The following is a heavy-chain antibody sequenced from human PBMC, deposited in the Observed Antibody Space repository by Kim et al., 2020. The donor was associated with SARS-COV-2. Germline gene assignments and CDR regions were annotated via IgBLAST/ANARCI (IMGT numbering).Heavy chain of an antibody. CDR2: IYYSGST. V-gene: IGHV4-39*01. CDR3: ARHEGDSSGYYYASFDY. D-gene: IGHD3-22*01. J-gene: IGHJ4*02. Sequence: SETLSLTCTVSGGSISSSSYYWGWIRQPPGKGLEWIGSIYYSGSTYYNPSLKSRVTISVDTSKNQFSLKLRSVTAADTAVYYCARHEGDSSGYYYASFDYWGQGTLVTVSS. CDR1: GGSISSSSYY.